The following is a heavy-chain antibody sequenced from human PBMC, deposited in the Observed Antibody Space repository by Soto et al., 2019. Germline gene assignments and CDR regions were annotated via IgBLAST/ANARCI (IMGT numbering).Heavy chain of an antibody. V-gene: IGHV2-5*01. CDR1: GFSFSTPGVA. CDR3: AHSDGGYEIIYFDF. D-gene: IGHD5-12*01. Sequence: SGPTLVNPTQTLTLTCTFSGFSFSTPGVAVGWIRQTPGGALEWLALIYYNDDRRFSPSLKTRLSITGDTSKNQVVLSPTNVDPGDTATYFCAHSDGGYEIIYFDFWGQGIPVTVSS. J-gene: IGHJ4*02. CDR2: IYYNDDR.